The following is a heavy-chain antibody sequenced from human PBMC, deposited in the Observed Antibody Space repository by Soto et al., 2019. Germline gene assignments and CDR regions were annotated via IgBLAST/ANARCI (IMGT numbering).Heavy chain of an antibody. D-gene: IGHD3-3*01. CDR3: ARDQHYDFWSGYYFDY. J-gene: IGHJ4*02. V-gene: IGHV1-3*01. CDR1: GYTSTSYA. Sequence: GASVKVSCKASGYTSTSYAMHWVRQAPGQRLEWMGWINAGNGNTKYSQKFQGRVTITRDTSASTAYMELSSLRSEDTAVYYCARDQHYDFWSGYYFDYWGQGTLVTVSS. CDR2: INAGNGNT.